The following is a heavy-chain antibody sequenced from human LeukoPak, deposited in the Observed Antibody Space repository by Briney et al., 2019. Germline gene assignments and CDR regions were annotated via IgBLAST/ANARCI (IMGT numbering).Heavy chain of an antibody. D-gene: IGHD3-22*01. Sequence: ASVKVSCKASGYTFTACYIHWVRQAPGQGLEWMVWINPNSGDTKYSQEFQGRVTMTRDTSISTTYMELSGLTSDDTAVYYCARGYYDSGGPRLDSWGQGTLVTVSS. CDR3: ARGYYDSGGPRLDS. J-gene: IGHJ4*02. CDR1: GYTFTACY. V-gene: IGHV1-2*02. CDR2: INPNSGDT.